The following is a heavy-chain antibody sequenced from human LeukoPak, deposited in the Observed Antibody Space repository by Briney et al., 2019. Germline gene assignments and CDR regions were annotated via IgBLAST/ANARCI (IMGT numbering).Heavy chain of an antibody. Sequence: GGSLRLSCAASGFTFDDYGMSWVRQAPGKGLEWVSGINWNGGSTGYADSVKGRFTISRDNAKNSLYLQMNSLRAEDAALYYCARRSYGDYELDYWGQGTLVTVSS. CDR1: GFTFDDYG. J-gene: IGHJ4*02. V-gene: IGHV3-20*04. D-gene: IGHD4-17*01. CDR3: ARRSYGDYELDY. CDR2: INWNGGST.